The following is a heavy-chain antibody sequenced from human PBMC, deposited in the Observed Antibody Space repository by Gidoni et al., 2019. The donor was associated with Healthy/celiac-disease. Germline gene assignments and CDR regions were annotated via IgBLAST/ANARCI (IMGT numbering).Heavy chain of an antibody. J-gene: IGHJ4*02. Sequence: EVQLLESGGGLVQPGGSLRLSCAASGFTFSSYAMSWVRQAPGKGLEWVAASSGSGGSTYYADSVKGRFTISRDNSKNTLYLQMNSLRAEDTAVYYCAKDLSGYDHTNLFDYWGQGTLVTVSS. CDR2: SSGSGGST. CDR1: GFTFSSYA. V-gene: IGHV3-23*01. CDR3: AKDLSGYDHTNLFDY. D-gene: IGHD5-12*01.